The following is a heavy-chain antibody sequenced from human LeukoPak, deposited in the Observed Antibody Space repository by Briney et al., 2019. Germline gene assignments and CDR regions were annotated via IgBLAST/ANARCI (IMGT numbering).Heavy chain of an antibody. CDR2: ISNSGGNT. CDR1: EFTFSSHA. CDR3: ARYITGPNTAFDI. V-gene: IGHV3-23*01. Sequence: PGGSLRLSCVASEFTFSSHAMSWVRQAPGKGLEWVSTISNSGGNTYYAGSVKARFSISRDNSKDTLYLQMDSLRVDDTAVYYCARYITGPNTAFDIWGQGTRATVSS. D-gene: IGHD1-1*01. J-gene: IGHJ3*02.